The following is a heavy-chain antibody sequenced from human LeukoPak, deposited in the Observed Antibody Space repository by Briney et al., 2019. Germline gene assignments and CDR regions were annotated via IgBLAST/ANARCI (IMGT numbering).Heavy chain of an antibody. CDR2: VHHSGAT. Sequence: SETLSLTCTVSIASVSSGDFCWSWIRQSPAMGLEWIGFVHHSGATKYSPSLKSRVTISSDTSKNQFSLKVYSVSSVDTAVYYCAREHDYGRFDYWGQGALVIVSS. CDR1: IASVSSGDFC. CDR3: AREHDYGRFDY. J-gene: IGHJ4*02. V-gene: IGHV4-61*08. D-gene: IGHD4-17*01.